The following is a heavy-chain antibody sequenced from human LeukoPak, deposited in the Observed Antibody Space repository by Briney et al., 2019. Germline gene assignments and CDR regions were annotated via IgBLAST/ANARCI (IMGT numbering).Heavy chain of an antibody. V-gene: IGHV4-34*01. CDR2: INHSGST. J-gene: IGHJ6*03. D-gene: IGHD2-2*01. CDR1: GGSFSGYY. Sequence: SEILTLTCAVYGGSFSGYYWSWIRQPPGKGLEWIGEINHSGSTNYNPSLKSRVTISVDTSKNQFSLKLSSVTAADTAVYYCASLPAAIGYMDVWGKGTTVTVSS. CDR3: ASLPAAIGYMDV.